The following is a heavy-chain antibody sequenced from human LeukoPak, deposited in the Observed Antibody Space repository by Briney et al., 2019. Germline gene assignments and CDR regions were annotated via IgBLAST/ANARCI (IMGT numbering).Heavy chain of an antibody. D-gene: IGHD5-12*01. V-gene: IGHV5-51*01. J-gene: IGHJ4*02. Sequence: AEALKISCKGSGYILTYYFIAWLRQTPGRGLAWMRIVYPSNSETRYSPSFQGQVTISAGKSISTAYLQSSSLESSDTAMCFCARHRYSGSDTQGFDSWGQGTLVTVSS. CDR3: ARHRYSGSDTQGFDS. CDR2: VYPSNSET. CDR1: GYILTYYF.